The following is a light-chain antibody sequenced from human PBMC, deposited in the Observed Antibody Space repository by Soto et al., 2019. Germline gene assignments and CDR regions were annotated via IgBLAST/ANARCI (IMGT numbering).Light chain of an antibody. CDR1: QSIRSW. V-gene: IGKV1-5*01. Sequence: DIQMTQSPSTLSASVGDRVTITCRASQSIRSWLAWYQQKPGKAPKLLIYDASSLESGVPSRFSGSGSGTEFAFTISSLQPDDFATDYCQQYNSYPWTFGQGTKVEIK. CDR2: DAS. J-gene: IGKJ1*01. CDR3: QQYNSYPWT.